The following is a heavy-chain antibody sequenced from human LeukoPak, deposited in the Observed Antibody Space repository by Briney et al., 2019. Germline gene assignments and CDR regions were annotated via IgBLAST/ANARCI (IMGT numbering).Heavy chain of an antibody. CDR3: AKDSNSGYVSVGPNY. Sequence: GGSLRLPCAASGFVFSNYGMHWVRQAPGKGLEWVTFVRYDGSNEYYADSVKGRFTISRDNSKNTLYLQMNSLTTEDTGVYSCAKDSNSGYVSVGPNYWGLGTLVTVSS. J-gene: IGHJ4*02. CDR2: VRYDGSNE. CDR1: GFVFSNYG. D-gene: IGHD5-12*01. V-gene: IGHV3-30*02.